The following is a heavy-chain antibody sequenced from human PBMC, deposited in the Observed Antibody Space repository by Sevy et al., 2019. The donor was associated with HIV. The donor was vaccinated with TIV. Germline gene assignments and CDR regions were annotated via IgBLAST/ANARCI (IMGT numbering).Heavy chain of an antibody. CDR3: AREKVEVIDY. D-gene: IGHD2-21*01. J-gene: IGHJ4*02. CDR2: VSSSSSYI. Sequence: GGSLRLSCAASGFTFSSYSMNWVRLAPGKGLEWVSSVSSSSSYIHYADSVKGRFTISRDNAKNSLYLQMNSLRAEDTAEYYCAREKVEVIDYWGQGTLVTVSS. CDR1: GFTFSSYS. V-gene: IGHV3-21*01.